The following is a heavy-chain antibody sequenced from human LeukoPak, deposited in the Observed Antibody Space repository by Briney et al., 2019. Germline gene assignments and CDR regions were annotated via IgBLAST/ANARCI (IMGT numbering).Heavy chain of an antibody. CDR3: AAEDGNYYGSGSYDY. J-gene: IGHJ4*02. CDR1: GYTLTELS. Sequence: GASVKVSCKVSGYTLTELSMRWVRQAPGKGLEWMGGFDPEDGETIYAQKFQGRVTMTEDTSTDTAYMELSSLRSEDTAVYYCAAEDGNYYGSGSYDYWGQGTLVTVSS. D-gene: IGHD3-10*01. CDR2: FDPEDGET. V-gene: IGHV1-24*01.